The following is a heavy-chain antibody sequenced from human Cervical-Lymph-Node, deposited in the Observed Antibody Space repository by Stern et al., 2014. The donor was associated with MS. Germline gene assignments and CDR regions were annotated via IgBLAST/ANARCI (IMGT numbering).Heavy chain of an antibody. CDR1: YDSVSNFY. V-gene: IGHV4-59*02. Sequence: QVQLQDSGPGLVKPSETLSLTCTVSYDSVSNFYWSWIRQPPGKRLEWIGYCFHSGTTNYNPSLKSRVTMSVDTSKNQFSLRLSSVTAADTAVYYCARKGSYSDYWGQGTLVTVSS. CDR3: ARKGSYSDY. J-gene: IGHJ4*02. CDR2: CFHSGTT. D-gene: IGHD2-21*01.